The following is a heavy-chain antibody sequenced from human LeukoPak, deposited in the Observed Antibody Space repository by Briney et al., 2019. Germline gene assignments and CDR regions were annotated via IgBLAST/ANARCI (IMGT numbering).Heavy chain of an antibody. CDR1: GYTFTNYY. CDR3: ARDRDSSGYYLDAFDI. D-gene: IGHD3-22*01. CDR2: ISAYNGNT. V-gene: IGHV1-18*01. J-gene: IGHJ3*02. Sequence: ASVKISCKASGYTFTNYYMHWVRQAPGQGLEWMGWISAYNGNTNYAQKLQGRVTMTTDTSTSTAYMELRSLRSDDTAVYYCARDRDSSGYYLDAFDIWGQGTMVTVSS.